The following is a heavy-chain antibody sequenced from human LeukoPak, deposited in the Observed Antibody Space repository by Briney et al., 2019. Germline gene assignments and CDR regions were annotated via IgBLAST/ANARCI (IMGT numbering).Heavy chain of an antibody. CDR2: FSSSSSYI. V-gene: IGHV3-21*01. D-gene: IGHD3-22*01. CDR3: ARVVEYYYDSSGYYRPDY. CDR1: GFTFSSYS. Sequence: GGSLRLSCAASGFTFSSYSMNWVRQAPGKGLEWVSSFSSSSSYIYYVDSVKGRFTISRDNAKNSLYLQMNSLRVEDTAVYYCARVVEYYYDSSGYYRPDYWGQGTLVTVSS. J-gene: IGHJ4*02.